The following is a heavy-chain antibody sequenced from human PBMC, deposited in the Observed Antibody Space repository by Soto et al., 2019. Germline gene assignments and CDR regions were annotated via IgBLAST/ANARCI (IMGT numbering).Heavy chain of an antibody. CDR3: ARGGHCSGGVCYSVGENLDY. J-gene: IGHJ4*02. Sequence: EVQLVESGGGLVQPGGSLRLSCAASGFSFSSYWIHWVRQAPGKGLVWVSRINSDGSYTTYADSVKGRFTISRDNAKNTLFLQMNCLSAEDTAVYYCARGGHCSGGVCYSVGENLDYWGRGTLVTVSS. CDR1: GFSFSSYW. D-gene: IGHD2-15*01. CDR2: INSDGSYT. V-gene: IGHV3-74*01.